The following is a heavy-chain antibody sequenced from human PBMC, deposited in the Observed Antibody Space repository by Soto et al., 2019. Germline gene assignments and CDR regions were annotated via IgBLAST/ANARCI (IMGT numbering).Heavy chain of an antibody. CDR3: AKDGGVRFGELSQGGY. D-gene: IGHD3-10*01. Sequence: GGSLRLSCAASGFTFSSYAMSWVRQAPGKGLEWVSAISGSGGSTYYADSVKGRFTISRDNSKNTLYLQMNSLRAEDTAVYYCAKDGGVRFGELSQGGYWGQGTLVTVSS. V-gene: IGHV3-23*01. CDR2: ISGSGGST. J-gene: IGHJ4*02. CDR1: GFTFSSYA.